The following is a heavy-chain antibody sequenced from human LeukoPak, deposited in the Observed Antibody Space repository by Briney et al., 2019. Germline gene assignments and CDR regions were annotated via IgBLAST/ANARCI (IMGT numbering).Heavy chain of an antibody. V-gene: IGHV4-4*07. J-gene: IGHJ4*02. Sequence: SETLSLTCTVSGGSISSYYWSWIRQPAGKGLEWIGRIYTSGSTNYNPSLKSRVTMSVDTSKNQFSLKLSSVTAADTAVYYCAIGRDSSGWYDYWGQGTLVTVSS. CDR1: GGSISSYY. D-gene: IGHD6-19*01. CDR2: IYTSGST. CDR3: AIGRDSSGWYDY.